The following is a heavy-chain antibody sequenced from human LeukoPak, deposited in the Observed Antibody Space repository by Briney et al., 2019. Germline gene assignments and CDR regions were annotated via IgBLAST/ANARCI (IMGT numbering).Heavy chain of an antibody. V-gene: IGHV3-49*04. CDR2: IRGKAYGETT. CDR1: GLTFSVFP. D-gene: IGHD3-16*01. Sequence: PGGSLRPSCSVSGLTFSVFPIIGGRQAPGRGRGWVAFIRGKAYGETTDYAASVKGRFSISRDEFDSIAYLQMNSLKTEDTAVYYCARGSDSNFGARDGFDYWGQGTLVTVSS. CDR3: ARGSDSNFGARDGFDY. J-gene: IGHJ4*02.